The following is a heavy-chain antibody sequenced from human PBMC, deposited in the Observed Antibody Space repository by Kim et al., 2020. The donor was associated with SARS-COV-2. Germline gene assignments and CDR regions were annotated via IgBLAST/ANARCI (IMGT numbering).Heavy chain of an antibody. CDR2: IYYSGST. D-gene: IGHD4-17*01. J-gene: IGHJ4*02. CDR1: GGSISSYY. Sequence: SETLSLTCTVSGGSISSYYWSWIRQPPGKGLEWIGYIYYSGSTNYNPSLKSRVTISVDTSKNQFSLKLSSVTAADTAVYYCARDRYGDYGEGNYFDYWGQGTLVTVSS. CDR3: ARDRYGDYGEGNYFDY. V-gene: IGHV4-59*01.